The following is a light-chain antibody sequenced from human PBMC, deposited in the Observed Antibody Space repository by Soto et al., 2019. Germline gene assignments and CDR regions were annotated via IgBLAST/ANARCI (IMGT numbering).Light chain of an antibody. CDR2: DVS. CDR1: SSDVGGYNY. CDR3: SSYTTGNTRQIV. J-gene: IGLJ1*01. V-gene: IGLV2-14*01. Sequence: QSALTQPASVSGSPGQSITISCTGTSSDVGGYNYVSWYQQHPGKAPKFMIYDVSNRPSGVSNRLSGSKSGNTASLTISGLQAEDEADYYCSSYTTGNTRQIVFGTGTKVTVL.